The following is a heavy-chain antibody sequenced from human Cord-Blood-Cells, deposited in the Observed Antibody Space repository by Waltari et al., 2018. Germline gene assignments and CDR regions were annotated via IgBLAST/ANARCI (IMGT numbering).Heavy chain of an antibody. CDR1: GFSLSNARMG. D-gene: IGHD6-13*01. V-gene: IGHV2-26*01. J-gene: IGHJ2*01. Sequence: QVTLKESGPVLVKPTETLTLTCTVSGFSLSNARMGVSWIRQPPGQALEWLAHIFSTEEKSYSTSLKSRLTISKDTSNSQVVLTMTNMDPVDTATYYCARIRIAAAGYWYFDLWGRGTLVTVSS. CDR2: IFSTEEK. CDR3: ARIRIAAAGYWYFDL.